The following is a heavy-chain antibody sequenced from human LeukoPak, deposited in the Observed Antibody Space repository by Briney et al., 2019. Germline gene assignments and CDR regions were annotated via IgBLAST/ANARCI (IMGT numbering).Heavy chain of an antibody. V-gene: IGHV3-66*01. D-gene: IGHD3-22*01. CDR2: IYSGGST. Sequence: GGSLRLSCAASGFTVSSNYMSWVRQAPGKGLEWVSVIYSGGSTYYADSVKGRFTISRDNSKNTLYLQMSSLRAEDTAVYYCARERYYYDSSGSYYFDYWGQGTLVTVSS. CDR1: GFTVSSNY. CDR3: ARERYYYDSSGSYYFDY. J-gene: IGHJ4*02.